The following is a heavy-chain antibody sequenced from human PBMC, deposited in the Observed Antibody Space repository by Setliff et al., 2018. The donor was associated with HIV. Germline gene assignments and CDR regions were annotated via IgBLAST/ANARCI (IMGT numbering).Heavy chain of an antibody. J-gene: IGHJ3*01. CDR3: ARVQMAYAAFDV. CDR1: GGSISSYY. V-gene: IGHV4-4*09. Sequence: SETLSLTCTVSGGSISSYYWSWIRQPPGKGLEWIGYIYTSGSTNYNPSLKSRVTMSVDTSKNQFSLRLTSVTAADTAVYYCARVQMAYAAFDVWGQGTMVTVSS. CDR2: IYTSGST. D-gene: IGHD4-17*01.